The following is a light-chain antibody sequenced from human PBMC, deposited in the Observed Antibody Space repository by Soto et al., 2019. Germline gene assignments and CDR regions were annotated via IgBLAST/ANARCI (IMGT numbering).Light chain of an antibody. CDR3: QQYNSYSPLT. V-gene: IGKV1-5*01. Sequence: TQSPSTLSASVGDRVTITCRASQSISSWLAWYQQKPGKAPKLLIFDASSLESGVPSRFSGSGSGAEFTLTISSLQPDDSATYYCQQYNSYSPLTFGGGTKVDIK. CDR1: QSISSW. CDR2: DAS. J-gene: IGKJ4*01.